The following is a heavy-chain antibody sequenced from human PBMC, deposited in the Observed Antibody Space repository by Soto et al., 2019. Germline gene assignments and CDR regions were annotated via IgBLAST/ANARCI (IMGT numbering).Heavy chain of an antibody. CDR1: GFTVSNNY. CDR2: IYSGGST. D-gene: IGHD6-13*01. J-gene: IGHJ4*02. V-gene: IGHV3-53*02. Sequence: EVQVVETGGGLIQPGGSLRLSCAASGFTVSNNYMSWVRQAPGKGLEWVSLIYSGGSTYYADSVKGRFTISRDNSKNTLYLQMKSLRAEDTAVYYCATYSSLDYWGQGTLVTVSS. CDR3: ATYSSLDY.